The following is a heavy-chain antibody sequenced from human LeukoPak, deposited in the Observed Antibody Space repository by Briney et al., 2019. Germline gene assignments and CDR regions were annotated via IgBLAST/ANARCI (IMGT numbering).Heavy chain of an antibody. V-gene: IGHV1-18*01. Sequence: ASVKVSCKASGYTFTSYGTSWVRQAPGQGLEWMGWISAYNGNTNYAQKLQGRVTMTTDTSTSTAYMELRSLRSDDTAVYYCARDDNYYDSSGYWNYWGQGTLVTVSS. D-gene: IGHD3-22*01. J-gene: IGHJ4*02. CDR3: ARDDNYYDSSGYWNY. CDR1: GYTFTSYG. CDR2: ISAYNGNT.